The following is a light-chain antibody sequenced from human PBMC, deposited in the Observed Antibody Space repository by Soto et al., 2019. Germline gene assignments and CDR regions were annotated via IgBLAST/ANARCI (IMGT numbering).Light chain of an antibody. Sequence: ETVLTQSPATLSLSPGERATLSCRASRSIRSYLAWYQQKPGQAPRLLIYDAANRATGIRASFSGSGSGTDLPLTISSLEPEDFAVYYCQQRSKWPLTFGGGTKVEIK. CDR1: RSIRSY. CDR2: DAA. CDR3: QQRSKWPLT. V-gene: IGKV3-11*01. J-gene: IGKJ4*01.